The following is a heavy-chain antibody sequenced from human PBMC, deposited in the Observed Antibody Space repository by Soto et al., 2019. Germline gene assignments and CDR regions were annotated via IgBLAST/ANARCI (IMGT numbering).Heavy chain of an antibody. CDR1: GFTFSSYA. CDR3: VSYCDSPRYYDDY. Sequence: PGGSLRLSCSASGFTFSSYAMHWVRQAPGKGLEYVSAISSNRGSTYYADSVKGRFTISTDNSKNTLYLQMSSLRAEDTAVYYCVSYCDSPRYYDDYWGQGTLVTVSS. CDR2: ISSNRGST. J-gene: IGHJ4*02. D-gene: IGHD2-2*01. V-gene: IGHV3-64D*06.